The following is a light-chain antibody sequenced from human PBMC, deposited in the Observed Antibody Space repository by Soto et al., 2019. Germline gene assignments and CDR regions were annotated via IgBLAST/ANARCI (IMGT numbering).Light chain of an antibody. V-gene: IGLV1-40*01. CDR3: QSSYNSLRGHVV. Sequence: QSVLTQPPSVSGAPGQRVTISCTGSSSNIGALYDVNWYQQLPGTAPKLLIYDNNNRPSGVPDRFSGSKSGTSASLAITGLQDEDEADYYCQSSYNSLRGHVVFGGGTKLTVL. J-gene: IGLJ2*01. CDR1: SSNIGALYD. CDR2: DNN.